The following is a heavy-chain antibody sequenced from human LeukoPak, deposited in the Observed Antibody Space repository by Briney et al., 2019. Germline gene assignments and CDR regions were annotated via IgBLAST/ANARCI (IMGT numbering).Heavy chain of an antibody. Sequence: GGSLRLSCAASGFTFSSYSMNWVRQAPGKGLEWVSFISSSSSTTYYADSVKGRFTISRDNAKNSLYLQMNSLRAEDTAVYYCARDRGGSYSAIDYWGQGTLVTVSS. CDR3: ARDRGGSYSAIDY. CDR2: ISSSSSTT. J-gene: IGHJ4*02. CDR1: GFTFSSYS. D-gene: IGHD1-26*01. V-gene: IGHV3-48*04.